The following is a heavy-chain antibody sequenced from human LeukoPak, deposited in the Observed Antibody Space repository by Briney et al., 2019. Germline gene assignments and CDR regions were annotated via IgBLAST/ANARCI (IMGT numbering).Heavy chain of an antibody. CDR2: IYSGGST. V-gene: IGHV3-53*01. CDR3: ARTNWNYGSYGCFDP. CDR1: GFTVSSNY. D-gene: IGHD1-7*01. J-gene: IGHJ5*02. Sequence: TGGSLRLSCAASGFTVSSNYMSWVRQAPGKGLEWVSVIYSGGSTYYADSVKGRFTISRDNSKNTLYLQMNSLRAEDTAVYYCARTNWNYGSYGCFDPWGQGTLVTVSS.